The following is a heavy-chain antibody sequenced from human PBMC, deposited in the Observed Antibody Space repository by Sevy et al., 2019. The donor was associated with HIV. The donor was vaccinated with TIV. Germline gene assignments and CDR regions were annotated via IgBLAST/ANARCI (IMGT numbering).Heavy chain of an antibody. D-gene: IGHD2-2*01. V-gene: IGHV3-7*03. Sequence: GGSLRLSCTASGLSFSDYGMHWVRQAPGKGLEWVANIKEDGSENYYVDSVKGRFTISRDNAKNSLYLQMNSLRAEDTAVYYCARVGGCSSTSCFAYWFDPWGQGTLVTVSS. CDR2: IKEDGSEN. CDR1: GLSFSDYG. CDR3: ARVGGCSSTSCFAYWFDP. J-gene: IGHJ5*02.